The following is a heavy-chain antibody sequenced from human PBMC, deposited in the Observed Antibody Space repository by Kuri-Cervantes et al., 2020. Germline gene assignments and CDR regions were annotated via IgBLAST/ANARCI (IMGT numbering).Heavy chain of an antibody. CDR2: IYYSGST. J-gene: IGHJ4*02. CDR1: GGSISSCY. CDR3: ARHRGNAYGKMWDFDY. V-gene: IGHV4-59*01. D-gene: IGHD5-18*01. Sequence: ESLKISCTVSGGSISSCYWSWIRQPPGKGLEWIGYIYYSGSTNYNPSLKSRVTISVDTSKNQFSLKLSSVTAADTAVYYCARHRGNAYGKMWDFDYWGQGNLVTVSS.